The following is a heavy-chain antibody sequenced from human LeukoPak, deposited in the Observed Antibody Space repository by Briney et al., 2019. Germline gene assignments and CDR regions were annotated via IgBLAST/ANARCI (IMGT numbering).Heavy chain of an antibody. V-gene: IGHV1-18*01. CDR2: ISAYNGNT. D-gene: IGHD3-22*01. CDR3: ARRLDQDYYDSSGYSPPLDY. CDR1: GYTFTSYG. J-gene: IGHJ4*02. Sequence: GASVKVSCKASGYTFTSYGISWVRQAPGQGLEWMGWISAYNGNTNYAQKLQGRVTMTTDTSTSTAYMELRSLRSDDTAVYYCARRLDQDYYDSSGYSPPLDYWGQGTLVTVSS.